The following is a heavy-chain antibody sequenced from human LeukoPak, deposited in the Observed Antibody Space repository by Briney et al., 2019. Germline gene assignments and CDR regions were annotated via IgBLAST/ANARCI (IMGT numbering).Heavy chain of an antibody. CDR3: ASSEYSSGWYGHYYYYGMDV. D-gene: IGHD6-19*01. CDR2: IIPIFGTA. V-gene: IGHV1-69*13. Sequence: GASVKVSCKASGGTFSSYAISWVQQAPGQGLEWMGGIIPIFGTANYAQKFQGRVTITADESTSTAYMELSSLRSEDTAVYYCASSEYSSGWYGHYYYYGMDVWGQGTTVTVSS. CDR1: GGTFSSYA. J-gene: IGHJ6*02.